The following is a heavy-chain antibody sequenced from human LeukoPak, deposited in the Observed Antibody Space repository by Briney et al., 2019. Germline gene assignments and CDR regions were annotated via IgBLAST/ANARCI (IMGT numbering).Heavy chain of an antibody. CDR2: IGTSSTTI. CDR3: ARFAAGGSYYYYMDV. D-gene: IGHD6-25*01. Sequence: GGSLRLSCAASGFTFSKYWMSWVRQPPGKGLEWVSNIGTSSTTIYYADSVKGRFTISRDNAKNSLYLQMNSLRADDTAVYYCARFAAGGSYYYYMDVWGKGTTVTVSS. CDR1: GFTFSKYW. V-gene: IGHV3-48*01. J-gene: IGHJ6*03.